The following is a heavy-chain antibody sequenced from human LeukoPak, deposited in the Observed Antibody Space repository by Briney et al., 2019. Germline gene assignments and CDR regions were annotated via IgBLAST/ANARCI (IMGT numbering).Heavy chain of an antibody. V-gene: IGHV4-59*01. D-gene: IGHD4-17*01. CDR2: ISYTGGT. CDR1: SGFISSYY. Sequence: SEXXXLTCTVSSGFISSYYWSWIRQPPGXGLXWIAYISYTGGTNYNPSLKSRVTISVDTSKNQLSLKLNSVTAADTAVYYCAGGRDGDYLNNWGQGTLVTVSS. J-gene: IGHJ4*02. CDR3: AGGRDGDYLNN.